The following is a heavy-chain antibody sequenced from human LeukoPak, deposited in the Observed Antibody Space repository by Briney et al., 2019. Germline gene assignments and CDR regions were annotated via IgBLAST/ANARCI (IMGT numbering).Heavy chain of an antibody. CDR1: GFTFSSYA. CDR2: VSGSGGST. D-gene: IGHD3-16*01. J-gene: IGHJ4*02. Sequence: GGSLRLSCAASGFTFSSYAMSWVRQAPGKGLEWVSAVSGSGGSTYYADSVKGRFTISRDNSKNTLYLQMNSLRAENTAVYYCAKEGGNTYYDYAWDYWGRGTLVTVSS. CDR3: AKEGGNTYYDYAWDY. V-gene: IGHV3-23*01.